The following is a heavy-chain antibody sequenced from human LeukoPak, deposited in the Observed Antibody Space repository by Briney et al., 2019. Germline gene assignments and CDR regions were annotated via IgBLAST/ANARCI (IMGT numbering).Heavy chain of an antibody. Sequence: ASVKVSCKASGYTFTSYGVNWVRQAPGQGLEWMGWISGYNGNTNYAQKLQGRVTMTTDTSTSTAYMELRSLKSDDTAVYYCASLKNYYDSSGYLVTDAFDIWGQGTMVTVSS. J-gene: IGHJ3*02. CDR1: GYTFTSYG. CDR2: ISGYNGNT. CDR3: ASLKNYYDSSGYLVTDAFDI. D-gene: IGHD3-22*01. V-gene: IGHV1-18*01.